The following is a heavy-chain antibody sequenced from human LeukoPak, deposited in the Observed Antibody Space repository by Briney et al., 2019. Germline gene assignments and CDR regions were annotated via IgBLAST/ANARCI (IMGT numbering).Heavy chain of an antibody. CDR1: GFTFSSYA. CDR2: ISGSGGST. V-gene: IGHV3-23*01. CDR3: AKGAIIDYSGSYLVY. Sequence: GGSLRLSCAASGFTFSSYAMSWVRQAPGKWLEWVSAISGSGGSTYYADSVKGRFTISRDNSKNTLYLQMNSLRAEDTAVYYRAKGAIIDYSGSYLVYWGQGTLVTVSS. J-gene: IGHJ4*02. D-gene: IGHD1-26*01.